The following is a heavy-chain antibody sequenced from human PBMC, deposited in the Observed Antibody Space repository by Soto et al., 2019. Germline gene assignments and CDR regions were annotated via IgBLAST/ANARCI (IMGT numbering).Heavy chain of an antibody. J-gene: IGHJ4*02. V-gene: IGHV4-34*01. D-gene: IGHD2-2*01. CDR3: ARGRPEDAYGSTSGHLCDY. CDR2: INHSGST. Sequence: LSLTCAVYGGSFSGYYWSWIRQPPGKGLEWIGEINHSGSTNYNPSLKSRVTISVDTSKNQFSLKLSSVTAADTAVYYCARGRPEDAYGSTSGHLCDYWGQGTRITVAS. CDR1: GGSFSGYY.